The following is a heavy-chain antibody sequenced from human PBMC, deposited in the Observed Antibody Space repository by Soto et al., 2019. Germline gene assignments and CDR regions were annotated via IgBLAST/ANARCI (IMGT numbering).Heavy chain of an antibody. CDR1: GGSISSDGSY. CDR2: IYYTGGT. J-gene: IGHJ3*02. D-gene: IGHD1-26*01. CDR3: ERALVGSTVEGFEI. V-gene: IGHV4-31*03. Sequence: QVQLQESGPGLVKPSQTLSLTCTVSGGSISSDGSYWSWIRQHTGKDLEWIAYIYYTGGTYTNPSLTSRVTISADTSKNQFSLKLKSVTAADTAVYFCERALVGSTVEGFEIWGQGTLVTVSS.